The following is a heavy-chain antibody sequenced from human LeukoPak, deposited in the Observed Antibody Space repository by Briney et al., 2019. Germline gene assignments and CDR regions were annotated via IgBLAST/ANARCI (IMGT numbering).Heavy chain of an antibody. Sequence: SVKVPCKASGGTFSSCAISWVRQAPGQGLEWMGGIIPIFGTANYAQKFQGRVTITTDESTSTAYMELSSLRSEDTAVYYCARGYSYGYYFDYWGQGTLVTVSS. V-gene: IGHV1-69*05. CDR2: IIPIFGTA. CDR3: ARGYSYGYYFDY. D-gene: IGHD5-18*01. J-gene: IGHJ4*02. CDR1: GGTFSSCA.